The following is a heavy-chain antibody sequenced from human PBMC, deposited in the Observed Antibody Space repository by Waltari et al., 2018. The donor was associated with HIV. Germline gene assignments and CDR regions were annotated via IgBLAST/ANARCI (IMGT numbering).Heavy chain of an antibody. J-gene: IGHJ4*02. CDR1: GFTFGSYW. V-gene: IGHV3-7*01. CDR2: IKQDESEK. CDR3: AREKEGVASTYFDY. D-gene: IGHD5-12*01. Sequence: EVQLVESGGGLVQPGGSLRLSCAASGFTFGSYWMSWVRQAPGKGLEWVANIKQDESEKYFLDSVKGRFTISRDNAKNSLYLQMNSLRVEDSAVYFCAREKEGVASTYFDYWGQGSLVTVSS.